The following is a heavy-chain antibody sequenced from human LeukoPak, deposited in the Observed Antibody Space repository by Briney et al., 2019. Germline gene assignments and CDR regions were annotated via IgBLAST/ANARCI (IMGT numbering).Heavy chain of an antibody. V-gene: IGHV4-34*01. CDR3: ARRITVFYWFDP. D-gene: IGHD2/OR15-2a*01. Sequence: SETLSLTCAVYGGSFSEYYWSWIRQPPGKGLEWVGEINHSGNTNYNPSLKSRVTISLDTSKNQFSLKLSSVTAADTAVYYCARRITVFYWFDPWDQGTLVTVSS. CDR2: INHSGNT. CDR1: GGSFSEYY. J-gene: IGHJ5*02.